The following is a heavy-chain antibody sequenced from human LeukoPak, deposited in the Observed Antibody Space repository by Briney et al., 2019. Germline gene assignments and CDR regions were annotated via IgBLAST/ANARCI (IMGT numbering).Heavy chain of an antibody. CDR2: IKQGGSEI. D-gene: IGHD1-7*01. V-gene: IGHV3-7*01. J-gene: IGHJ4*02. CDR1: GFAFSRYW. Sequence: GGSLRLSCVASGFAFSRYWMSCVRQAPGKGLEYVALIKQGGSEIYHLDSVKGRFTVSRDDAKNSLYLQMNNLRVEDTAMYYCARDRELESQSAGDYWGQGTLVTVSS. CDR3: ARDRELESQSAGDY.